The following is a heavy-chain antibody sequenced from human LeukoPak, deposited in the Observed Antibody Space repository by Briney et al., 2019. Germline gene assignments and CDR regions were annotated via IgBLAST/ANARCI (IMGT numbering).Heavy chain of an antibody. J-gene: IGHJ4*02. D-gene: IGHD3-22*01. V-gene: IGHV3-23*01. CDR1: GFTFSSYA. CDR3: AKSQEDDSSGYHYSDFDY. CDR2: NSGSGGNT. Sequence: GGSLRLSCAASGFTFSSYAVSWVRQAPGKGLEWVSANSGSGGNTYYADSVKGRFTISRDISKNTLFLQMNSLRAEDTAVYYCAKSQEDDSSGYHYSDFDYWGQGTLVTVSS.